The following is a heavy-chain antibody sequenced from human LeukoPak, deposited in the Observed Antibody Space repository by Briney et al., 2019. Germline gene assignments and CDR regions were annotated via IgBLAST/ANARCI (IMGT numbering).Heavy chain of an antibody. Sequence: GGSLRLSCAASGFTFSSYGMHWVRQAPGKGLEWVAFIRYDGSNKYYAGSVKGRFTISRDNSKNTLYLQMNSLRAEDTAVYYCTRDQTPYYWGQGTLVTVAS. V-gene: IGHV3-30*02. J-gene: IGHJ4*02. CDR1: GFTFSSYG. CDR2: IRYDGSNK. CDR3: TRDQTPYY.